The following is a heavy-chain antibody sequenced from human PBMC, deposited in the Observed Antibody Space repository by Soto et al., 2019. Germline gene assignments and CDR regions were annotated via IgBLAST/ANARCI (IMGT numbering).Heavy chain of an antibody. D-gene: IGHD2-15*01. Sequence: ASVKVSCKASGYTFTSYGISWVRQAPGQGLEWMGWISACNGNTSYAQKLQGRVTMTTDTSTSTAYMELRSLRSDDTAVYYCARLGYCSGGSCYSGYFQHWGQGTLVTVSS. CDR3: ARLGYCSGGSCYSGYFQH. V-gene: IGHV1-18*01. J-gene: IGHJ1*01. CDR2: ISACNGNT. CDR1: GYTFTSYG.